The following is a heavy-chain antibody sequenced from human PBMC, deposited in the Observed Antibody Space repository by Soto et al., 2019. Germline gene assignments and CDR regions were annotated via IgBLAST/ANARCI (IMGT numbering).Heavy chain of an antibody. V-gene: IGHV5-51*01. CDR2: IYPSDSDT. J-gene: IGHJ4*02. CDR1: GYNFAGYW. Sequence: PGASLKISCKGSGYNFAGYWIAWVRQMLGKGLELMGIIYPSDSDTRYRPSSQGQVTISADKSISSAYLQWSSLRASDTAMYYCARGGVSTRTFDYWGQGTPVTVSS. CDR3: ARGGVSTRTFDY. D-gene: IGHD3-3*01.